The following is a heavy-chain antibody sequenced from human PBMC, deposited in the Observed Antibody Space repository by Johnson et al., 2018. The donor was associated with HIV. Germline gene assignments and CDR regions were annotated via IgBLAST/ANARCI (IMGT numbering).Heavy chain of an antibody. V-gene: IGHV3-7*03. J-gene: IGHJ3*02. Sequence: VQLVESGGGVVRPGGSLRLSCAASGFNFDDYDMSWVRQAPGKGLEWVANIKEDGSEKYYVDSVKGRFTISRDNGKNSLSLQMNSLRVEDTAVYYCARRSGYAFDIWGQGTMVTVSS. CDR2: IKEDGSEK. CDR3: ARRSGYAFDI. D-gene: IGHD1-1*01. CDR1: GFNFDDYD.